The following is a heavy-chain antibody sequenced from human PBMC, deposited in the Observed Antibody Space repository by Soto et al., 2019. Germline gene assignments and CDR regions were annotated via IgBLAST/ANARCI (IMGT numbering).Heavy chain of an antibody. CDR2: IGSSITSS. J-gene: IGHJ6*02. CDR1: GFTFSDYS. Sequence: EVQLVESGGGLVKPGGSLRLSCAASGFTFSDYSINWVRQAPGKGLVWVSSIGSSITSSYYADSVEGRFTISRDNARNTLFLQMNSLRVEDAGVYYCVRGPRKDYGDYVLCYYYGMDVWGQGTTVTVSS. CDR3: VRGPRKDYGDYVLCYYYGMDV. D-gene: IGHD4-17*01. V-gene: IGHV3-21*01.